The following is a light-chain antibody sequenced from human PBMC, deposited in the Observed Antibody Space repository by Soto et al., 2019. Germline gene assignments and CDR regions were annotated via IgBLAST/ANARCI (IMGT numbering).Light chain of an antibody. Sequence: EVVMTQSPATLSMSPGERATLSCRASQSVRSSLAWYQQKPGQAPRLLIYGASTRATGIPDRFSGSGSETESTHTISSVQAEDFAIYYCQQYNNWWTFGQGTKVEIK. CDR3: QQYNNWWT. V-gene: IGKV3-15*01. CDR2: GAS. J-gene: IGKJ1*01. CDR1: QSVRSS.